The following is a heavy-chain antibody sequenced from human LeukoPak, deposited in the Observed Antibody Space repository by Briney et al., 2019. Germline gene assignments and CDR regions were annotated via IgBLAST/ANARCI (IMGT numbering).Heavy chain of an antibody. CDR2: ISSSSSYI. V-gene: IGHV3-21*01. Sequence: GGSLRLSCAASGFTFSSYGMHWVRQAPGKGLEWVSSISSSSSYIYYADSVKGRFTISRDNAKNSLYLQMNSLRAEDTAVYYCARQMVRGVIRGFDYWGQGTLVTVSS. CDR1: GFTFSSYG. CDR3: ARQMVRGVIRGFDY. D-gene: IGHD3-10*01. J-gene: IGHJ4*02.